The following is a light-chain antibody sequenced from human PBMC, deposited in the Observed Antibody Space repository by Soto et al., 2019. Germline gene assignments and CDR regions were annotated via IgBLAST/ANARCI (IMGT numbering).Light chain of an antibody. CDR1: QDISNY. Sequence: DIQMSQSPSSLAASVGDRVTITCQASQDISNYLNWYQQKPGKAPKILIYDESNLETGVPSRFSGSGSGTDFTFTISRLQPEDIATYYCQKSYSTPRTXGQGTKVDIK. J-gene: IGKJ1*01. V-gene: IGKV1-33*01. CDR2: DES. CDR3: QKSYSTPRT.